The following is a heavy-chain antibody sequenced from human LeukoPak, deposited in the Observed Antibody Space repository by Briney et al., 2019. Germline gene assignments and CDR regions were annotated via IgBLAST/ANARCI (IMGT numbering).Heavy chain of an antibody. V-gene: IGHV3-23*01. J-gene: IGHJ4*02. D-gene: IGHD3-10*01. CDR1: GFTFSSYA. Sequence: GGSLRLSCAASGFTFSSYAMSWVRQAPGKGLEWVSAISGSGGSTYYADSVKGRFTISRDNSKNTLYLQMNSLRAEDTAVYYCAKAELWFGELFPFDYWGQGTLVTVSS. CDR2: ISGSGGST. CDR3: AKAELWFGELFPFDY.